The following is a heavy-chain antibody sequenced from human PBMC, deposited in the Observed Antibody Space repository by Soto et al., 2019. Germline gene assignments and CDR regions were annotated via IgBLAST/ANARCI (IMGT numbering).Heavy chain of an antibody. Sequence: GASVKVSCKASGYTFTSYDINWVRQATGQGLEWMGWMNPNSGNTGYAQKFQGRVTMTRNTSIRPAYMELSSLTSEDTAVYYCARTAYYYGSGSYAYYYGMDVWGQGTTVTVSS. V-gene: IGHV1-8*01. J-gene: IGHJ6*02. CDR1: GYTFTSYD. CDR3: ARTAYYYGSGSYAYYYGMDV. CDR2: MNPNSGNT. D-gene: IGHD3-10*01.